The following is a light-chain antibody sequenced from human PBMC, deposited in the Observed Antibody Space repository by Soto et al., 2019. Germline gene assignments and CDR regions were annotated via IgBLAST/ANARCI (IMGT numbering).Light chain of an antibody. CDR2: EVT. CDR1: SSDVGGYNY. Sequence: QSALTQPPSAAGSPGQSVTISCTGTSSDVGGYNYVSWYQQHPGKAPKLVIFEVTKRPSGVPDRFSGSKSGNTASLTVSGLQAEDEAYYYVTSYACSNTPYGFGTGTKVTVL. J-gene: IGLJ1*01. CDR3: TSYACSNTPYG. V-gene: IGLV2-8*01.